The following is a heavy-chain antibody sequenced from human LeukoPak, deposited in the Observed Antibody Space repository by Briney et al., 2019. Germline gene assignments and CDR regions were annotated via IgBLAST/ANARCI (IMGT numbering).Heavy chain of an antibody. Sequence: SETLSLTCAVYGGSFSGYYWSWIRQPPGKGLEWLGEINHSGSTNYNPSLKSRVTISVDTSKNQFSLKLSSVTAADTAVYYCARIVRGGPSGYYYYYGMDVWGQGTTVTVSS. V-gene: IGHV4-34*01. CDR2: INHSGST. CDR1: GGSFSGYY. D-gene: IGHD2/OR15-2a*01. J-gene: IGHJ6*02. CDR3: ARIVRGGPSGYYYYYGMDV.